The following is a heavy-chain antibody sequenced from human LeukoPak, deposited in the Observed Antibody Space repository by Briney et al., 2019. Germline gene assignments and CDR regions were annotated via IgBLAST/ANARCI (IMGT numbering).Heavy chain of an antibody. J-gene: IGHJ4*02. Sequence: ASVKVSCKASGGTFSSYAISWVRQAPGQGLEWMGGIIPIFGTANYAQKFQGRVTITTDESTSTAYMELSSLRSEDTAVYYCARAPTSPTPTTVVTGGVFDYWGQGTLVTVSS. D-gene: IGHD4-23*01. CDR1: GGTFSSYA. V-gene: IGHV1-69*05. CDR2: IIPIFGTA. CDR3: ARAPTSPTPTTVVTGGVFDY.